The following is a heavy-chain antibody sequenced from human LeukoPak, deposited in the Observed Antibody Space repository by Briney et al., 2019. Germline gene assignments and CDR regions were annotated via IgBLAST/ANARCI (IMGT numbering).Heavy chain of an antibody. CDR3: ASARYSYGPHEFDY. CDR1: RGTFSSYA. J-gene: IGHJ4*02. D-gene: IGHD5-18*01. CDR2: IIPILGMA. V-gene: IGHV1-69*04. Sequence: GASVKVSCKASRGTFSSYAISWVRQAPGQGLEWMGRIIPILGMANYAQKFQGRVTITADKSPSTAYMELSSLRSEDTAVYYCASARYSYGPHEFDYWGQGTLVTVSS.